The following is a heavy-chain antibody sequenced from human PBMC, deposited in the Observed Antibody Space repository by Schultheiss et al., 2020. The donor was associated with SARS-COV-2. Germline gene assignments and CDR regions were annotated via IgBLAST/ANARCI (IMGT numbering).Heavy chain of an antibody. J-gene: IGHJ3*02. Sequence: GGSLRLSCAASGFTFSDYYMSWIRQAPGKGLEWVSYISSSGSTIYYADSVKGRFTISRDNAKNSLYLQMNSLRAEDTAVYYCARATRYCSSTSCYLDAFDIWGQGTMVTVSS. D-gene: IGHD2-2*01. CDR1: GFTFSDYY. V-gene: IGHV3-11*01. CDR3: ARATRYCSSTSCYLDAFDI. CDR2: ISSSGSTI.